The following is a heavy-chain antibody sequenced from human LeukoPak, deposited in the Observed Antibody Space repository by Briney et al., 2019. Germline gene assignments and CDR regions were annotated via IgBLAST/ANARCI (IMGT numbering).Heavy chain of an antibody. D-gene: IGHD4-17*01. J-gene: IGHJ6*02. Sequence: PGRSLRLSCAASGFTFSSYAMHWVRQAPGKGLEWVAVISYDGSNKYYADSVKGRSTISRDNSKNTLYLQMNSLRAEDTAVYYCARGSTVTTEDYYYGMDVWGQGTTVTVSS. CDR1: GFTFSSYA. CDR3: ARGSTVTTEDYYYGMDV. CDR2: ISYDGSNK. V-gene: IGHV3-30-3*01.